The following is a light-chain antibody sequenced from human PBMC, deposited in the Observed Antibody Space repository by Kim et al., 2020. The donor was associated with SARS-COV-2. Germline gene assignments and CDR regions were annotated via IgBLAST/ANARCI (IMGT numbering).Light chain of an antibody. Sequence: VALGQTAKSTCGGNKNGSKNVHWYQQKPGQAPVLVIYRDSNRPSGIPERFSGSNSGNTATLTISRAQAGDEADYYCQVWDSSTRVFGGGTQLTVL. CDR2: RDS. J-gene: IGLJ3*02. V-gene: IGLV3-9*01. CDR1: KNGSKN. CDR3: QVWDSSTRV.